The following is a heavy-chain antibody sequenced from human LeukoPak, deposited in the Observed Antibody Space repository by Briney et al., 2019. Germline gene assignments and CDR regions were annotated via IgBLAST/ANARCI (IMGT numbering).Heavy chain of an antibody. J-gene: IGHJ4*02. Sequence: GGSLRLSCAASGFTFSNAWMTWVRQAPGKGLEGVANTNQDGNEKRYVDSVKGRFTISRDNAKNLLFLQMNNMRVEDTGVYYCARGRKYTSGYRVTELGSGYSDYWGQGTLVTVSS. CDR2: TNQDGNEK. D-gene: IGHD5-18*01. CDR1: GFTFSNAW. CDR3: ARGRKYTSGYRVTELGSGYSDY. V-gene: IGHV3-7*01.